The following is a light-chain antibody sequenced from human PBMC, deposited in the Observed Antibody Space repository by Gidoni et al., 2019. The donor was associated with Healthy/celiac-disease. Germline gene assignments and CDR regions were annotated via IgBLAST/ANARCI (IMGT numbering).Light chain of an antibody. V-gene: IGKV3-20*01. CDR2: GAS. CDR1: QSVSSSY. J-gene: IGKJ3*01. CDR3: QQYGSSPRA. Sequence: ELVLTYSSGTLSLFPGERAALSCRASQSVSSSYLYWYQQKPGQSPKLLIYGASSRATGIPDKFSGSGSGTDFTLTISRLEPEDFAEYYCQQYGSSPRAFGPGTKVDIK.